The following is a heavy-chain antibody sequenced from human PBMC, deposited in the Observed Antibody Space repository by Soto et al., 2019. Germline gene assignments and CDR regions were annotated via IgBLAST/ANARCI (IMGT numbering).Heavy chain of an antibody. CDR3: ARSRHGSGSYTHFYYGLDV. D-gene: IGHD3-10*01. Sequence: ESGGGVVQPGRSLRLSCAASGFTFLSYAMHWVRHAPGKGLEWVAVLSFDGSTEYYADSVKSRFTISRDNSKNTVYLQMNSLRTEDTAVYYWARSRHGSGSYTHFYYGLDVWGQGTTVTVSS. V-gene: IGHV3-30-3*01. CDR2: LSFDGSTE. CDR1: GFTFLSYA. J-gene: IGHJ6*02.